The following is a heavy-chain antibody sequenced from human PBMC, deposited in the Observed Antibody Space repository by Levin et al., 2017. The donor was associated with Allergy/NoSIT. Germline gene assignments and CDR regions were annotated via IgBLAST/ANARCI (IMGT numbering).Heavy chain of an antibody. V-gene: IGHV3-30*18. CDR2: ISYDGSNK. CDR1: GFTFSNYG. J-gene: IGHJ4*02. D-gene: IGHD1-26*01. Sequence: PGGSLRLSCAASGFTFSNYGMHWVRQAPGKGLEWVAVISYDGSNKYYADSVKGRFTISRENPKNTVYLQMNSLRTEDTALYYCAKDLHSGNYFGDHWGQGNLVTVSS. CDR3: AKDLHSGNYFGDH.